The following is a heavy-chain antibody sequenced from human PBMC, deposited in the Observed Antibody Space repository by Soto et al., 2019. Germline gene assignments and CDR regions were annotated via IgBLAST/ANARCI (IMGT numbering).Heavy chain of an antibody. J-gene: IGHJ4*02. Sequence: PSETLSLTCGVSGYSLTSGYHWGWIRQPPGKGLEWIGTIYHSGTTYYNPSLMSRVTMSVDTSKNQFSLKVTSATAADTAVYFCVRVYGRSSCFFDSWGQGTLVTVS. CDR3: VRVYGRSSCFFDS. D-gene: IGHD6-6*01. V-gene: IGHV4-38-2*01. CDR1: GYSLTSGYH. CDR2: IYHSGTT.